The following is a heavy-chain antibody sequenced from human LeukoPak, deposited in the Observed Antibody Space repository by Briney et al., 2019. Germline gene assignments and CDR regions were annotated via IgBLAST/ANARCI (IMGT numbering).Heavy chain of an antibody. J-gene: IGHJ4*02. CDR3: ARELQVPFDY. D-gene: IGHD4-11*01. Sequence: GGSLKLSGTASGFTFSSISMTWVRQAPGKGRKWVSYISSGSSTIYYADSMKGRFTISRENAKNSLYLQMNSLRVEDTAVYYCARELQVPFDYWGQGTLVTVSS. CDR2: ISSGSSTI. V-gene: IGHV3-48*04. CDR1: GFTFSSIS.